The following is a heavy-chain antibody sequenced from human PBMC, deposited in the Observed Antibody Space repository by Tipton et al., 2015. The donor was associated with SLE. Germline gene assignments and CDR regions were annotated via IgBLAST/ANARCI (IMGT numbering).Heavy chain of an antibody. CDR2: INHSENT. V-gene: IGHV4-34*01. CDR1: GGSFSGYY. J-gene: IGHJ4*02. D-gene: IGHD3-3*01. Sequence: TLSLTCAVYGGSFSGYYWSWIRQPPGKGLEWIGEINHSENTNYNPSLKSRVTISVDTSKNQFSLKLSSVTAADTAVYYCARGILEWSDYWGQGTLVTVSS. CDR3: ARGILEWSDY.